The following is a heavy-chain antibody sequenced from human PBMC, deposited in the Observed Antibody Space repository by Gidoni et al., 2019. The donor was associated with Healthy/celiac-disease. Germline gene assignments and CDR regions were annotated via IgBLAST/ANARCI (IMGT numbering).Heavy chain of an antibody. D-gene: IGHD2-2*01. CDR3: ARARQPKSYYYGMDV. V-gene: IGHV4-30-2*01. J-gene: IGHJ6*02. Sequence: QLQLQESGSGLVKPSQTLSLTCAVSGGSISSGGYSWSWIRQPPGKGLEWIGYIYHSGSTYYNPSLKSRVTISVDRSKNQFSLKLSSVTAADTAVYYCARARQPKSYYYGMDVWGQGTTVTVSS. CDR1: GGSISSGGYS. CDR2: IYHSGST.